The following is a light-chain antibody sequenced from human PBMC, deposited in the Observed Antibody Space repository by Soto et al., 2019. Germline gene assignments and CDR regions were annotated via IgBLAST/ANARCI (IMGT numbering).Light chain of an antibody. Sequence: QSVLPKPPSAYGSPGQSVTISCTGTSNDIGAYNYVSWYQQYPGKAPKLIIYEVFRRPSGVPDRFSGSKSGNTASLTVSGLQPEDEADYYCSSYAGRETGVFGTGTKVTVL. CDR2: EVF. CDR1: SNDIGAYNY. J-gene: IGLJ1*01. CDR3: SSYAGRETGV. V-gene: IGLV2-8*01.